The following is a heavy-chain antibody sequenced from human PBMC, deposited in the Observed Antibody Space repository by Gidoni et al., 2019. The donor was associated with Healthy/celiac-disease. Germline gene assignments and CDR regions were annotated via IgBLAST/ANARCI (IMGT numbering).Heavy chain of an antibody. CDR2: IFSNDEK. J-gene: IGHJ4*02. V-gene: IGHV2-26*01. Sequence: QVTLKESGPVLVKPTETLTLTCTVSGFSLSNARMGVSWIRQPPGKALEWLAHIFSNDEKSYSTSLKSRLTISKDTSKSQVVLTMTNMDPVDTATYYCARIIPGIAVAGTLRYFDYWGQGTLVTVSS. CDR1: GFSLSNARMG. D-gene: IGHD6-19*01. CDR3: ARIIPGIAVAGTLRYFDY.